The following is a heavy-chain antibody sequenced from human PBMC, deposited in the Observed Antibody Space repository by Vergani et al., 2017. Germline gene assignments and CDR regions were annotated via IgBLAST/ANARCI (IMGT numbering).Heavy chain of an antibody. D-gene: IGHD6-13*01. CDR1: GGSISSSSYY. J-gene: IGHJ4*02. CDR2: IYYSGST. CDR3: ARVLAAARTGGDY. Sequence: QLQLQESGPGLVKPSETLSLTCTVSGGSISSSSYYWGWIRQPPGKGLEWIGSIYYSGSTYYNPSLKSRVTISVDTSTNQFSLKLSSVTAADTAVYYCARVLAAARTGGDYWGQGTLVTVSS. V-gene: IGHV4-39*07.